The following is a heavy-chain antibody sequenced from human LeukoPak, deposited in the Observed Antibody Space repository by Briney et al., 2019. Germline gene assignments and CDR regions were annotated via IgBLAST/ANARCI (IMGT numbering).Heavy chain of an antibody. V-gene: IGHV3-7*03. J-gene: IGHJ4*02. CDR2: IKDGGSVK. CDR3: ARIQLFHGDFDY. Sequence: PGGSLRLSCAVSGFTFTSYWMSWVRQAPGKGLEWVASIKDGGSVKYYVDSVKGRFTISRDNAKNSLHLQMDSLRAEDTAVYYCARIQLFHGDFDYWGQGTPATVSS. CDR1: GFTFTSYW. D-gene: IGHD3-10*02.